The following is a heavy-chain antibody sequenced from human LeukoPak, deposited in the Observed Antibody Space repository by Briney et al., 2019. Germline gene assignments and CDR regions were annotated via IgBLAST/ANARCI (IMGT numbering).Heavy chain of an antibody. CDR2: IIPIFGTA. D-gene: IGHD2-21*02. CDR3: ARYGAAGDFYYFDY. Sequence: SVKVSCTASGGTFSSYAISWVRQAPGQGLEWMGGIIPIFGTANYAQKFQGRVTITADESTSTAYVELSSLRSEDTAVYYCARYGAAGDFYYFDYWGQGTLVTVSS. CDR1: GGTFSSYA. V-gene: IGHV1-69*13. J-gene: IGHJ4*02.